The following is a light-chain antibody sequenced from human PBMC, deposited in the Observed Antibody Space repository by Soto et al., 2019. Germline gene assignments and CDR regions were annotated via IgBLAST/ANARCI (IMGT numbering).Light chain of an antibody. J-gene: IGKJ3*01. V-gene: IGKV1-5*03. CDR2: QTS. CDR1: RDVRIY. Sequence: DIQMTQSPSTLSASVGDRVTITCRASRDVRIYLAWYQQKPGKAPKLLMYQTSTLEAGVPSRFSGGGSETEFTLAFSGLQPEDFATYFCQQYYIYPPAFGPGTKVEI. CDR3: QQYYIYPPA.